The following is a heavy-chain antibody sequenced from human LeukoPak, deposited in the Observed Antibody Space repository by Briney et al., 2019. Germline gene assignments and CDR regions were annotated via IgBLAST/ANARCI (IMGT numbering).Heavy chain of an antibody. CDR3: ARVVPWIYLDRYYYYYGMDV. CDR1: GGSISSGGYS. D-gene: IGHD5-12*01. J-gene: IGHJ6*02. CDR2: IYHSGST. V-gene: IGHV4-30-2*01. Sequence: SETLSLTCAVSGGSISSGGYSWSWIRQPPGKGLEWIGYIYHSGSTYYNPSLKSRVTISVDRSKNQFSLKLSSVTAADTAVYYCARVVPWIYLDRYYYYYGMDVWGQGTTVTVSS.